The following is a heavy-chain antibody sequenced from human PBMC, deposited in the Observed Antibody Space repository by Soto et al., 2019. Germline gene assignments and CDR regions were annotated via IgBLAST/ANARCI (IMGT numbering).Heavy chain of an antibody. CDR2: INHSGST. Sequence: QVQLQQWGAGLLKPSETLSLTCGVYGGSLSSHYWSWIRQAPGRGLEWIGEINHSGSTNYNESLKSRLTISVDTSKHLFALKLSSVTAADTATYYCARVSVILGYDFWSGCKRWFDPWGQGTQVTVSP. CDR1: GGSLSSHY. D-gene: IGHD3-3*01. V-gene: IGHV4-34*01. J-gene: IGHJ5*02. CDR3: ARVSVILGYDFWSGCKRWFDP.